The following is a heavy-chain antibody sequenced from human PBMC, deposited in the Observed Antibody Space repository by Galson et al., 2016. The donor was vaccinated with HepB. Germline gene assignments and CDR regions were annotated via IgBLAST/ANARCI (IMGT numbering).Heavy chain of an antibody. CDR1: GFTFSSYG. Sequence: SLRLSCAASGFTFSSYGMHWVRQAPGKGLEWVSYIRSSDTTIYYADSVKGRFTISKDNVKKSLYLQMNNLRDEDTAVYYCARDYDYAFDHWGQGTLVTVFS. D-gene: IGHD3-16*01. J-gene: IGHJ4*02. CDR2: IRSSDTTI. V-gene: IGHV3-48*02. CDR3: ARDYDYAFDH.